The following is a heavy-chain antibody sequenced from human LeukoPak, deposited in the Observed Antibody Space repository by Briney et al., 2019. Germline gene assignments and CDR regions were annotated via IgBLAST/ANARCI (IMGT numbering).Heavy chain of an antibody. D-gene: IGHD6-13*01. CDR3: ASPPPYSSSWYWFDY. CDR1: GFTFSSYW. Sequence: PGGSLRLPRAASGFTFSSYWMHWVRQAPGKGLVWVSRINTDGIFTNYADSVKGRFTISRDNSKNTLYLQMNSLRAEDTAVYYCASPPPYSSSWYWFDYWGQGTLVTVSS. V-gene: IGHV3-74*01. J-gene: IGHJ4*02. CDR2: INTDGIFT.